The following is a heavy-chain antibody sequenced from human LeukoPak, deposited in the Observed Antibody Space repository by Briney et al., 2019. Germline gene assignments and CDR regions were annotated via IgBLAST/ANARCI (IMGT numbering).Heavy chain of an antibody. D-gene: IGHD6-6*01. CDR3: AREQLVGSYDY. J-gene: IGHJ4*02. V-gene: IGHV1-69*13. CDR1: GGTFSSYA. Sequence: ASVKVSCKASGGTFSSYAISWVRQAPGQGLEWMGGIIPIFGTANYAQKFQGRVTITADESTSTAYMELSSLRSEDTAVCYCAREQLVGSYDYWGQGTLVTVSS. CDR2: IIPIFGTA.